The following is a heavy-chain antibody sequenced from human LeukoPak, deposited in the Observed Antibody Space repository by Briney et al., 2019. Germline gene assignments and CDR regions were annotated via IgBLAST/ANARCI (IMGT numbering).Heavy chain of an antibody. V-gene: IGHV3-23*01. J-gene: IGHJ3*02. CDR3: AKDGYCSGGNCYSANDAFDI. D-gene: IGHD2-15*01. Sequence: GGSLRLSCAASGFTFSTYGMSWVRQAPGKGLDWVSAISGSGGSTYYADSVKGRFTISRDNSKNTLYLQMNSLRAEDTAIYYCAKDGYCSGGNCYSANDAFDIWAKGQWSPSLQ. CDR2: ISGSGGST. CDR1: GFTFSTYG.